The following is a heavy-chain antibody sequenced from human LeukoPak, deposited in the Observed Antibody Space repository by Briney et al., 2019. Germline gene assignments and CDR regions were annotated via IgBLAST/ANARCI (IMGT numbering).Heavy chain of an antibody. J-gene: IGHJ5*02. D-gene: IGHD1-1*01. V-gene: IGHV4-30-2*01. Sequence: SQTLSLTCAVSGGSISSGGYSWSWIRQPPGKGLEWIGYIYHSGSTYYNPSLKSRVTISVDRSKNQFSLKLSSVTAADTAVYYCARGTERASWFDPWGQGTLVTVSS. CDR2: IYHSGST. CDR1: GGSISSGGYS. CDR3: ARGTERASWFDP.